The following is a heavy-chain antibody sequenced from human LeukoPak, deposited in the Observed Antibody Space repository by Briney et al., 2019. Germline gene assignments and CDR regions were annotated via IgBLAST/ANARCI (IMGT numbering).Heavy chain of an antibody. CDR1: GFTFSTYW. Sequence: GGSLRLSCAASGFTFSTYWMNWYRQAPGKGLEWVGNINQDASEINYVDSVRGRFTISRDNAKNSLHLQMNSLRAEDTAVYYCATDRDNSDWQKRFDSWGQGTLITVSS. CDR2: INQDASEI. V-gene: IGHV3-7*01. CDR3: ATDRDNSDWQKRFDS. J-gene: IGHJ4*02. D-gene: IGHD2-21*02.